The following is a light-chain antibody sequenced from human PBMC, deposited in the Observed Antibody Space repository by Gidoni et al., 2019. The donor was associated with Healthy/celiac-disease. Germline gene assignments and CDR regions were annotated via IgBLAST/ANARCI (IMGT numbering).Light chain of an antibody. CDR3: QQYYTTPPS. V-gene: IGKV4-1*01. CDR1: QSVLYSSNNKNY. Sequence: DIVMTQSPYSLAVSLGERATINCKSSQSVLYSSNNKNYLAWYQQKPGQPPKLFIYWASIRESGVPDRFSGSGSGTDFTLTISSLQAEDVAVYYCQQYYTTPPSFGQGTKLEIK. J-gene: IGKJ2*03. CDR2: WAS.